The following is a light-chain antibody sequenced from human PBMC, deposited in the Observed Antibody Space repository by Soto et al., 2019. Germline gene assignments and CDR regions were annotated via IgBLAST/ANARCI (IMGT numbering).Light chain of an antibody. J-gene: IGLJ2*01. V-gene: IGLV2-14*03. CDR3: SSYTDSSFVI. Sequence: LTQPASVSGSPGQSITISCTGTSSDIGDYKYVSWYKQHPGKAPKLMIYDVSNRPSGVSNRFSGSKSGNTASLTISGLQAEDEADYYCSSYTDSSFVIFGGGTKLTVL. CDR1: SSDIGDYKY. CDR2: DVS.